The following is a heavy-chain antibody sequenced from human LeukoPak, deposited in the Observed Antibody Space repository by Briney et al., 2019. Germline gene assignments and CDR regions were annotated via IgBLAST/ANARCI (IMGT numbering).Heavy chain of an antibody. CDR3: ARARDFYDNSGYVRGFDC. CDR2: MNPNSGNT. D-gene: IGHD3-22*01. V-gene: IGHV1-8*01. Sequence: GASVKVSCKASDYTFTNYDINWVRQATGQGLEWMGWMNPNSGNTGYAQRFQGRVTMARNTSISTAYMELSSLRSEDTAVYYCARARDFYDNSGYVRGFDCWGQGTLVTVSS. CDR1: DYTFTNYD. J-gene: IGHJ4*02.